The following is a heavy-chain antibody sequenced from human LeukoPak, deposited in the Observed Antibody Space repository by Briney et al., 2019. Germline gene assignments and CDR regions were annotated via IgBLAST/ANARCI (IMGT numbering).Heavy chain of an antibody. J-gene: IGHJ4*02. Sequence: SQTLSLTCTVSGGSISSDNYSWSWIRQPAGKGLEWIGRVYTSGSTNYNPSLKSRVTISVDTSKKQFSLKLSSVTAADTAVYYCARDPLLAWQLKDWGQGTLVTVSS. V-gene: IGHV4-61*02. CDR2: VYTSGST. CDR3: ARDPLLAWQLKD. D-gene: IGHD1-1*01. CDR1: GGSISSDNYS.